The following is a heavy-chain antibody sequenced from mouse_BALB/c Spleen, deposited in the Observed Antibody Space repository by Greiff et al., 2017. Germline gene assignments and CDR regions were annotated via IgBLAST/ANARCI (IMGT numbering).Heavy chain of an antibody. Sequence: EVKLMESGPGLVKPSQSLSLTCTVTGYSITSDYAWNWIRQFPGNKLEWMGYISYSGSTSYNPSLKSRISITRDTSKNQFFLQLNSVTTEDTATYYCAREGYYYGSSPYAMDYWGQGTSVTVSS. V-gene: IGHV3-2*02. CDR2: ISYSGST. J-gene: IGHJ4*01. D-gene: IGHD1-1*01. CDR1: GYSITSDYA. CDR3: AREGYYYGSSPYAMDY.